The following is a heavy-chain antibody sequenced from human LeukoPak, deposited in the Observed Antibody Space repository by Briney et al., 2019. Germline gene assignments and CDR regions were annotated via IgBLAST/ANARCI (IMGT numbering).Heavy chain of an antibody. V-gene: IGHV4-61*02. D-gene: IGHD1-26*01. J-gene: IGHJ1*01. CDR3: ARVLSGSYFQH. Sequence: SETLSLTCTVSGGPISSGSYYWSWIRQPARKGLEWIGRIYTSGSTNYNPSLKSRVIISVDTSKNQFSLKLSSVTAADTAVYYCARVLSGSYFQHWGQGTLVTVSS. CDR2: IYTSGST. CDR1: GGPISSGSYY.